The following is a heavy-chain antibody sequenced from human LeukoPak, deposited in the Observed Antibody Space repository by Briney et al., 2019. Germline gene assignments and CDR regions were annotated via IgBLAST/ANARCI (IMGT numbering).Heavy chain of an antibody. Sequence: AAVKVSCKASGYTFTGYYMHWVRQAPGQGLEWMGWINPNSGGTNYAQKFQGRVTMTRDTSISTAYMEMSRLRSDDTAVYYCARVEYEILTGYYEVFDYWGQGTLVTVSS. J-gene: IGHJ4*02. D-gene: IGHD3-9*01. CDR3: ARVEYEILTGYYEVFDY. CDR1: GYTFTGYY. V-gene: IGHV1-2*02. CDR2: INPNSGGT.